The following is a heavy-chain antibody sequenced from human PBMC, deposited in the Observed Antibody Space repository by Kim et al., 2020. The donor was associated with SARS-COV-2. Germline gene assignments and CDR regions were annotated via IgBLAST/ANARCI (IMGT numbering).Heavy chain of an antibody. Sequence: SETLSLTCTVSGGSVSSGSYYWSWIRQPPGKGLEWIGYIYYSGSTNYNPSLKSRGTISVATSKNQFSLKLSSVTAADTAVYYCASNCGGDCYEYYFDYWGQGTLVTVSS. D-gene: IGHD2-21*02. V-gene: IGHV4-61*01. CDR2: IYYSGST. CDR1: GGSVSSGSYY. CDR3: ASNCGGDCYEYYFDY. J-gene: IGHJ4*02.